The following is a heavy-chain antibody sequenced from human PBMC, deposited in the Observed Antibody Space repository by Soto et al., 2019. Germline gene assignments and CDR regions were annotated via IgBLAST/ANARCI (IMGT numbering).Heavy chain of an antibody. V-gene: IGHV3-23*01. J-gene: IGHJ4*02. CDR2: ISNSGGGT. CDR1: GFTFSNYV. Sequence: EVPLLESGGGLVQPGGSLRISCAASGFTFSNYVMSWVRQAPGKGLEWVSSISNSGGGTYYADSVRGRFTISRDNYKNTLYLQMNSLRAEDTAVYYCAKEDVGGYYYSGLWGRGTLVTVSS. D-gene: IGHD1-26*01. CDR3: AKEDVGGYYYSGL.